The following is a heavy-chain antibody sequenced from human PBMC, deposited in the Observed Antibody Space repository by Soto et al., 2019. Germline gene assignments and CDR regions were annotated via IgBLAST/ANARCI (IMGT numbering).Heavy chain of an antibody. CDR2: IYWNDDK. J-gene: IGHJ5*02. V-gene: IGHV2-5*01. CDR3: GHSLNGRLACQYNWFDP. CDR1: GFSLSTIGVG. D-gene: IGHD1-20*01. Sequence: SGPTLVNPTQTLTLTCTFSGFSLSTIGVGVGWIRQPPGNALECLTLIYWNDDKRYSPSLKSMLTITKDTSKNQVVLTMNNMDRVDTATYYCGHSLNGRLACQYNWFDPWGQGTLVTVSS.